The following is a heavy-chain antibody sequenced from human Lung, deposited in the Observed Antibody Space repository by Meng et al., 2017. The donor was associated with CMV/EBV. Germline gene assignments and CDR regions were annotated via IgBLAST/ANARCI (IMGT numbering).Heavy chain of an antibody. CDR3: ARLFHTSLGTNYYYGMDV. D-gene: IGHD3-10*01. CDR2: INPNTGDT. V-gene: IGHV1-2*02. J-gene: IGHJ6*02. Sequence: ASVKVSXKASGYTFTGYNIHWVRQAPGQGLEWMGWINPNTGDTKYAQKFQDRVTLTRDTSISTAYMELSRLKSDDTAVFFCARLFHTSLGTNYYYGMDVWGQGXTVTVSS. CDR1: GYTFTGYN.